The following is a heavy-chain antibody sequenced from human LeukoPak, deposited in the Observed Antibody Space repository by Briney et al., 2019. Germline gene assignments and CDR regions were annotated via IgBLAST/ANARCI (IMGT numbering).Heavy chain of an antibody. J-gene: IGHJ4*02. Sequence: SVKVSCKASGGTLSSYAISWVRQAPGQGLEWKGGIIPIFGTANYAQKFQGRVTITADESTSTAYMELSSLRSEDTAVYYCARAEESVGWFGERNYFDYWGQGTLVTVSS. CDR2: IIPIFGTA. D-gene: IGHD3-10*01. CDR3: ARAEESVGWFGERNYFDY. CDR1: GGTLSSYA. V-gene: IGHV1-69*13.